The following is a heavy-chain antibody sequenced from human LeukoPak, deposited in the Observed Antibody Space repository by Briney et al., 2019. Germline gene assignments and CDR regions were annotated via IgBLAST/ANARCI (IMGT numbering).Heavy chain of an antibody. CDR3: AGSLSSATPFDY. CDR1: GGSISSYY. CDR2: TYTSGST. Sequence: PSETLSLTCTVSGGSISSYYWSWIRQPAGKGLEWIGRTYTSGSTNYNPSLKSRVTMSVDTSKNQFSLKLSSVTAADTAVYYCAGSLSSATPFDYWGQGTLVTVSS. J-gene: IGHJ4*02. D-gene: IGHD6-25*01. V-gene: IGHV4-4*07.